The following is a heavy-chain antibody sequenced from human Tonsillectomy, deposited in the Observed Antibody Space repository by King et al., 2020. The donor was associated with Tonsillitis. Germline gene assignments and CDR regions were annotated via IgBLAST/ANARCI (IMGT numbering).Heavy chain of an antibody. V-gene: IGHV4-30-2*01. D-gene: IGHD4-23*01. Sequence: LQLQESDSRLVKPSQTLSLTCAVSGGSLSSGGYSWSWIRQPPGKGLEWIGYILHSGSSYSNPSLKSRVTISVDRSKNQFSLKLSSVTSADTAVYYCARALDSGGNADYGFDVWGQGTTVTVSS. J-gene: IGHJ6*02. CDR2: ILHSGSS. CDR3: ARALDSGGNADYGFDV. CDR1: GGSLSSGGYS.